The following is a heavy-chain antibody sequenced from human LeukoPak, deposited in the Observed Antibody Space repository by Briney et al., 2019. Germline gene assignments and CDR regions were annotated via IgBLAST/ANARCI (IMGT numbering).Heavy chain of an antibody. D-gene: IGHD2-2*01. CDR2: INPNSGGT. V-gene: IGHV1-2*02. CDR1: GYTFTGYY. J-gene: IGHJ5*02. CDR3: ARGRRIVVVPAAMWFDP. Sequence: GASVKVSCKASGYTFTGYYMHWVRQAPGQGLEWMGWINPNSGGTNYAQKFQGRVTMTRDTSISTAYMGLSRLRSDDTAVYYCARGRRIVVVPAAMWFDPWGQGTLVTVSS.